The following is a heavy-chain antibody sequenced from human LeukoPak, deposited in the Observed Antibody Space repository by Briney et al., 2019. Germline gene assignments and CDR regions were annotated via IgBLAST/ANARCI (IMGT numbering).Heavy chain of an antibody. CDR1: GFTFSSYE. CDR2: ISSSGSTI. D-gene: IGHD4-17*01. J-gene: IGHJ4*02. V-gene: IGHV3-48*03. CDR3: ARESDYGDYPLGY. Sequence: GGSLKLSCAASGFTFSSYEMNWVRQAPGKGLGWVSYISSSGSTIYYADSVKGRFTISRDNAKNSMYLQMNSLRAEDTAVYYCARESDYGDYPLGYWGQGTLVTVSS.